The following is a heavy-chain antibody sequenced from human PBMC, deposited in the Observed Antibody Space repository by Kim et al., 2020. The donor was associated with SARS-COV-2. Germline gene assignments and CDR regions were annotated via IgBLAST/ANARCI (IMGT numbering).Heavy chain of an antibody. Sequence: ASVKVSCKASGYTFTSYAMNWVRQAPGQGLEWMGWINTNTGNPTYAQGFTGRFVFSLDTSVSTAYLQISSLKAEDTAVYYCARELRTRYCSSTSCYNYGMDVWGQGTTVTVSS. J-gene: IGHJ6*02. CDR3: ARELRTRYCSSTSCYNYGMDV. CDR2: INTNTGNP. V-gene: IGHV7-4-1*02. D-gene: IGHD2-2*02. CDR1: GYTFTSYA.